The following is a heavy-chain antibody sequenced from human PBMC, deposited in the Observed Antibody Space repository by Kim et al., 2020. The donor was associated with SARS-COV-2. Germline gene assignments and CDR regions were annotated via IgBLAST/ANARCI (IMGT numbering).Heavy chain of an antibody. CDR3: ARDDSRYFDL. Sequence: SETLSPTCTVSGGSISPYYWSWIRQPAGKGLEWIGRLYASGGTTYNSSLQNRVTMSVDTSRNQFSLKLRSVTAADTAVYFCARDDSRYFDLWGRGSLVTV. D-gene: IGHD2-21*02. CDR2: LYASGGT. J-gene: IGHJ2*01. V-gene: IGHV4-4*07. CDR1: GGSISPYY.